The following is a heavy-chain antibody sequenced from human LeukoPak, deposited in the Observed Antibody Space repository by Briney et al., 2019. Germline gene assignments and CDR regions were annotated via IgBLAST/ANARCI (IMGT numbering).Heavy chain of an antibody. Sequence: GRSLRLSCAASGFTFSSYGMHWVRQAPGKGLEWVAVISYDGSNKYYADSVKGRFTISRDNSKNTLYLQMNSLGAEDTAVYYCAKAPGTTSYYYYGMDVWGQGTTVTVSS. V-gene: IGHV3-30*18. D-gene: IGHD4-17*01. CDR1: GFTFSSYG. CDR2: ISYDGSNK. CDR3: AKAPGTTSYYYYGMDV. J-gene: IGHJ6*02.